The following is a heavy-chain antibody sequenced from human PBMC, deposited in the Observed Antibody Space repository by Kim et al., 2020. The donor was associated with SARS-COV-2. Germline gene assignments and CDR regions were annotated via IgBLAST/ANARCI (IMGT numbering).Heavy chain of an antibody. D-gene: IGHD3-10*01. J-gene: IGHJ4*02. CDR2: INHSGST. V-gene: IGHV4-34*01. CDR3: ARGRGADY. CDR1: GGSFSGYY. Sequence: SETLSLTCAVYGGSFSGYYWSWIRQPPGKGLEWIGEINHSGSTNYNPSLKSRVTISVDTTKNQFSLKLSSVTAADTAVYYCARGRGADYWGQGTLVTVSS.